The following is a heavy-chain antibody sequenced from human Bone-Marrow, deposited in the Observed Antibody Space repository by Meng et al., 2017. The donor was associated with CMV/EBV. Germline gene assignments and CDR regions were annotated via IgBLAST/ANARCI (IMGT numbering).Heavy chain of an antibody. CDR2: IYYSGST. CDR1: GGSISSSSYY. D-gene: IGHD5-12*01. V-gene: IGHV4-39*07. CDR3: ARDESGYDYEAGFDY. Sequence: SETLSLTCTVSGGSISSSSYYWGWIRQPPGKGLEWIGSIYYSGSTYYNPPLKSRVTISVDTSKNQFSLKLSSVTAADTAVYYCARDESGYDYEAGFDYWGQGTLVTVS. J-gene: IGHJ4*02.